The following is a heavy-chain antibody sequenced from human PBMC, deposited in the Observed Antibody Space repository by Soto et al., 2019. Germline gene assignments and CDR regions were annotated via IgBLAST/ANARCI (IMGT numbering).Heavy chain of an antibody. J-gene: IGHJ1*01. CDR1: XXXXXXXX. D-gene: IGHD6-13*01. CDR3: ARVAAAGTFTEYFQH. V-gene: IGHV3-74*01. CDR2: INSDGSST. Sequence: XLSCAASXXXXXXXXMHXXRXAPXKGLVWVSRINSDGSSTSYADSVKGRFTISRDNAKNTLYLQMNSLRAEDTAVYYCARVAAAGTFTEYFQHWGQGTLVTVSS.